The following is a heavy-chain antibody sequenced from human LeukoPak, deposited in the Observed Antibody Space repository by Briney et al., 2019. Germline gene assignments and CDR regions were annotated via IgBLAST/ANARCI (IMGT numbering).Heavy chain of an antibody. Sequence: PGGSLRLSCAASGFTFSSYSMNWVRQAPGKGLEWVSSISSSSSYIYYADSVKGRFTISRDNSKNTLYLQMNSLRAEDTAVYYCAKDLRDGYNSGNPGYWGQGTLVTVSS. D-gene: IGHD5-24*01. CDR3: AKDLRDGYNSGNPGY. V-gene: IGHV3-21*01. CDR1: GFTFSSYS. CDR2: ISSSSSYI. J-gene: IGHJ4*02.